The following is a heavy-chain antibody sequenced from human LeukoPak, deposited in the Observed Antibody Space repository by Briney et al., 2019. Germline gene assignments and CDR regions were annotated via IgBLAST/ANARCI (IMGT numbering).Heavy chain of an antibody. Sequence: CGSLPLSCSASGFTFSRYAMHWVRQAPGKGLEYVSGINDNGGRTHYGDSVKGRFSISRDNSRNTLHLQMSTLRAEDTALYYCVKDVGGSYAFDYWGQGNLVCVVS. V-gene: IGHV3-64D*09. CDR2: INDNGGRT. D-gene: IGHD1-26*01. CDR3: VKDVGGSYAFDY. CDR1: GFTFSRYA. J-gene: IGHJ4*02.